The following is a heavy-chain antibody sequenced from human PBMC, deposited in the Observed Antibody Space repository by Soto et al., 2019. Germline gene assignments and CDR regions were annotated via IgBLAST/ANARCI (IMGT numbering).Heavy chain of an antibody. D-gene: IGHD3-22*01. V-gene: IGHV4-59*01. J-gene: IGHJ6*02. CDR1: GGSISSYY. Sequence: PSETLSLTCTVSGGSISSYYWSWIRQPPGKGLEWIGYIYYSGSTNYNPSLKSRVTISVDTSKNQFSLKLSSVTAADTAVYYCARDRLVTYYDSSGYYFGGMDLWGQGTTVTVSS. CDR3: ARDRLVTYYDSSGYYFGGMDL. CDR2: IYYSGST.